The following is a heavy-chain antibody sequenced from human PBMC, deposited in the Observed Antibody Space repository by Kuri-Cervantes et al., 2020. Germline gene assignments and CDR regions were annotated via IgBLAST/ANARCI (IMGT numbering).Heavy chain of an antibody. CDR2: IKEDGSDI. Sequence: GGSLRLSCEASGFTFSSHWMSWVRQAPGKGLEWVARIKEDGSDIWYVDSVKGRFTISRDNVKNSLYLQVSSLRVEDTAVYYCVRDYQNFWGQGTLVTVSS. CDR3: VRDYQNF. D-gene: IGHD2-2*01. V-gene: IGHV3-7*01. J-gene: IGHJ4*02. CDR1: GFTFSSHW.